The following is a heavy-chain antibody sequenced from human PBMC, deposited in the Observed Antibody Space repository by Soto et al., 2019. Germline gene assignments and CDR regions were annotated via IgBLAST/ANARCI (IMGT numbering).Heavy chain of an antibody. D-gene: IGHD3-16*01. J-gene: IGHJ4*02. V-gene: IGHV4-59*01. CDR2: MFYSGGS. CDR3: VRSGHSFGGVM. Sequence: SETLSLTCTVSGASMNNYYGSWVRQPPGKGLEWIGYMFYSGGSNSNPSLKGRVTISVDTSKNQISLKLTSATAADTAVYYCVRSGHSFGGVMWGQGTLVTSPQ. CDR1: GASMNNYY.